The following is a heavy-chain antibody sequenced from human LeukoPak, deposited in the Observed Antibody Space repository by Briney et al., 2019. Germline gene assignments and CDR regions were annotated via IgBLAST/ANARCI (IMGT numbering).Heavy chain of an antibody. Sequence: PGGSLRLSCAASGFPFSGAWIHWVRQVPGKGLAWVSGISNAASITEYTGSVKGRFTITRDNDKKMVYLRMNSLRVEDTAMYYCTSGPFTAPGIADYWGQGTLVTVSS. CDR2: ISNAASIT. J-gene: IGHJ4*02. V-gene: IGHV3-74*03. CDR1: GFPFSGAW. CDR3: TSGPFTAPGIADY. D-gene: IGHD6-13*01.